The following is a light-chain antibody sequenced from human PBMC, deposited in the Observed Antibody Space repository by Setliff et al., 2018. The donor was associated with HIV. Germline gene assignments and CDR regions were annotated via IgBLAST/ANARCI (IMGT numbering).Light chain of an antibody. Sequence: QSALAQPPSASGSPGQSVTISCTEASGDIGTYDFISWYQQHPGKGPKLMIYELSQRPSGVPDRFSGSKSGNTASLTVSGLQAEDEADYYCASYAGDGVHDIYVFGTGTKVTVL. CDR1: SGDIGTYDF. CDR3: ASYAGDGVHDIYV. V-gene: IGLV2-8*01. J-gene: IGLJ1*01. CDR2: ELS.